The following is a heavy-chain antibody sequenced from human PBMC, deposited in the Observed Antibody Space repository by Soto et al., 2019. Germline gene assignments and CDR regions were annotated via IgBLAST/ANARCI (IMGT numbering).Heavy chain of an antibody. CDR3: ARDRRQRWFPYYYYGMDV. CDR2: IYSGGST. D-gene: IGHD5-18*01. J-gene: IGHJ6*02. Sequence: GGSLRLSCAASGFTVSSNYMSWVRQAPGKGLEWVSVIYSGGSTYYADSVKGRFTISRDNSKNTLYLQMNSLRAEDTAVYYCARDRRQRWFPYYYYGMDVWGQGTTVTVSS. V-gene: IGHV3-53*01. CDR1: GFTVSSNY.